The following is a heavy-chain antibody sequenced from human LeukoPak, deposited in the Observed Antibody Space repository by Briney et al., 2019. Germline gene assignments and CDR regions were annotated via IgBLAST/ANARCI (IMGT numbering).Heavy chain of an antibody. J-gene: IGHJ4*02. CDR1: GYSFTCYG. V-gene: IGHV1-18*01. D-gene: IGHD3-10*01. Sequence: ASVTVTCKASGYSFTCYGFSRVRLPPAQGHEWVGGLSAYNSNTNDAQKLQGRVTMTKDTSTSTAYMELRSLRSDDTAVYYCARSGGYMVRGVIDYWGQGTLVTVSS. CDR2: LSAYNSNT. CDR3: ARSGGYMVRGVIDY.